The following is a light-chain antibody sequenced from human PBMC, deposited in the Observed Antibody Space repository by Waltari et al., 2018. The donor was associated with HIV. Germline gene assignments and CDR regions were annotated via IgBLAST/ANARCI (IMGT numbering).Light chain of an antibody. CDR1: SSDVGNYNY. J-gene: IGLJ3*02. CDR2: DVN. V-gene: IGLV2-14*03. CDR3: TSYTSSDTWV. Sequence: QSALTQPDSVSGSPGQSITISCTGTSSDVGNYNYVSWFQQPPDKAPTLILFDVNKRPSGVSSRFSGSKSAKTASLTISGLQPEDEGDYFCTSYTSSDTWVFGGGTKVTVL.